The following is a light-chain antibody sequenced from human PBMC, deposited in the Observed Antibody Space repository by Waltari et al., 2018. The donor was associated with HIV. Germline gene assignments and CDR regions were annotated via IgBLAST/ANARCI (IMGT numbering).Light chain of an antibody. Sequence: QSALTQPASVSGSPGQSITVSCSGPTTNGRASHYVSWYQHHPGEAPTLLIYDVTPRPSGVSYRFSGSKSGNTASLTISGLQADDEAEYFCTSYATTSTVKFGGGTKLTVL. CDR1: TTNGRASHY. J-gene: IGLJ3*02. V-gene: IGLV2-14*01. CDR3: TSYATTSTVK. CDR2: DVT.